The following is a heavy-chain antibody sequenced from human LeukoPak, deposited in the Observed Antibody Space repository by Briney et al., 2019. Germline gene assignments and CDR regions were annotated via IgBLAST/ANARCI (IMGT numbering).Heavy chain of an antibody. J-gene: IGHJ4*02. Sequence: GGSLRLSCAASGFTFSSYAMSWVRQAPGRGLEWVSAISGSGGSTYYADSVRGRFTISRDNSKNTLYLQMNSLRAEDTAVYYCANSYCSSTSCYLYYFDYWGQGTLVTVSS. V-gene: IGHV3-23*01. D-gene: IGHD2-2*01. CDR2: ISGSGGST. CDR3: ANSYCSSTSCYLYYFDY. CDR1: GFTFSSYA.